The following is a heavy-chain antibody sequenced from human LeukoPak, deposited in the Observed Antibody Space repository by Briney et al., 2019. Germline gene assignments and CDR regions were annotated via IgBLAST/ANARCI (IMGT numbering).Heavy chain of an antibody. J-gene: IGHJ6*02. CDR1: GFTFSSYA. D-gene: IGHD3-10*01. V-gene: IGHV3-30-3*01. CDR3: ASGYYYGSGDFYYGMDV. Sequence: GGSLRLSCAASGFTFSSYAMHWVRQAPGKGLEWVAVISYDGSNKYYADSVKGRFTISRDNSKNTLYLQMNSLRAEDTAVYYCASGYYYGSGDFYYGMDVWGPGTTVTVSS. CDR2: ISYDGSNK.